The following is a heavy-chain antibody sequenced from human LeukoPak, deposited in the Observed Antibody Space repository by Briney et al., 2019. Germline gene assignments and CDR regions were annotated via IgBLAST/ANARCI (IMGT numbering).Heavy chain of an antibody. V-gene: IGHV4-59*12. D-gene: IGHD1-26*01. CDR2: IYYSGST. CDR1: GGSISSYY. Sequence: SETLSLTCTVSGGSISSYYWSWIRQPPGKGLEWIGYIYYSGSTNYNPSLKSRVTISVDTSKNQFSLKLSSVTAADTAVYYCARARELLSAFDIWGQGTMVTVSS. J-gene: IGHJ3*02. CDR3: ARARELLSAFDI.